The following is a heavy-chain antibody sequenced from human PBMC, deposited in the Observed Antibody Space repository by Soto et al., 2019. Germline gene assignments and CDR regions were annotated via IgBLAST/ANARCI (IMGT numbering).Heavy chain of an antibody. CDR2: INPNSGGT. V-gene: IGHV1-2*02. Sequence: ASVKVSCKASGYTFTGYYMHWVRQAPGQGLEWMGWINPNSGGTNYAQKFQGRVTMTRDTSISTAYMELSRLRSDDTAVCYCARDLSRSSSIAARLGYNWFDPWGQGTLVTVSS. D-gene: IGHD6-6*01. J-gene: IGHJ5*02. CDR3: ARDLSRSSSIAARLGYNWFDP. CDR1: GYTFTGYY.